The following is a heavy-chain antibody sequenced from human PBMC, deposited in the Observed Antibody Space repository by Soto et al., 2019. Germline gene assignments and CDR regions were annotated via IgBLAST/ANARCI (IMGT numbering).Heavy chain of an antibody. V-gene: IGHV3-72*01. CDR2: IRNKPNGHTT. CDR3: STTVITAPLFEY. CDR1: GFTFSGHY. J-gene: IGHJ4*02. D-gene: IGHD3-16*01. Sequence: PVGSLRLSCAGSGFTFSGHYMDWVRQAPGKGLEWLGRIRNKPNGHTTEYAASVKGRFTIPRDDSKNSVYLQMNSLKSEDTAVYYCSTTVITAPLFEYWGQGTLVTVSS.